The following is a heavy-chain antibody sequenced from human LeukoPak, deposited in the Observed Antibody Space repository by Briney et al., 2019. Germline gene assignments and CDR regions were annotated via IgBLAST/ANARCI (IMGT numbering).Heavy chain of an antibody. CDR3: ARGDGYNPHFDY. J-gene: IGHJ4*02. CDR2: IYSGGST. CDR1: GFTVSSNY. D-gene: IGHD5-24*01. Sequence: GGSLRLSCAASGFTVSSNYMSWVRQAPGKGLEWVSVIYSGGSTCYADSVKGRFTISRDNSKNTLYLQMNSLRAEDTAVYYCARGDGYNPHFDYWGQGTLVTVSS. V-gene: IGHV3-53*01.